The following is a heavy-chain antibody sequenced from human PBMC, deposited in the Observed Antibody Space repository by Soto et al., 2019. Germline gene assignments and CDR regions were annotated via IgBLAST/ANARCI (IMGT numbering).Heavy chain of an antibody. CDR3: ARDPGYYYDSSGYLFDY. CDR1: GFTFSSYS. V-gene: IGHV3-48*02. CDR2: ISSSSSTI. Sequence: GSLRLYCAASGFTFSSYSMNWVRQAPGKGLEWVSYISSSSSTIYYADSVKGRFTISRDNAKKSLYLQMNSLRDEDTAVYYCARDPGYYYDSSGYLFDYWGQGTLVTVSS. J-gene: IGHJ4*02. D-gene: IGHD3-22*01.